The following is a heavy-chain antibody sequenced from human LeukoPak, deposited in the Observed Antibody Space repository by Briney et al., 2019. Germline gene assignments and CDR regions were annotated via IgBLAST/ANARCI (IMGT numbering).Heavy chain of an antibody. D-gene: IGHD4-17*01. CDR2: IFGGGST. CDR1: GFTVSTNY. CDR3: ARDLGYGDLTDS. Sequence: PGGSLRLSCAASGFTVSTNYMGRVRQAPGKGLEWVSVIFGGGSTYYADSVKGRFTISRDNSKNTLNLELNSLRAEDTVVYYCARDLGYGDLTDSWGQGTLVTVSS. J-gene: IGHJ4*02. V-gene: IGHV3-53*01.